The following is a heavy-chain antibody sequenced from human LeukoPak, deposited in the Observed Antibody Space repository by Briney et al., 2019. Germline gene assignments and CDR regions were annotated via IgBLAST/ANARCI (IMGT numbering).Heavy chain of an antibody. V-gene: IGHV3-48*01. Sequence: GGSLRLSCAASGFTFSSYSMNWVRQAPGKGLEWVSYISSSSSTIYYADSVKGRFTISRDNAKNSLFLQMNSLRVEDTAVYYCAKAGRIAAAGIASDYWGQGTLVTVSS. CDR2: ISSSSSTI. J-gene: IGHJ4*02. CDR1: GFTFSSYS. CDR3: AKAGRIAAAGIASDY. D-gene: IGHD6-13*01.